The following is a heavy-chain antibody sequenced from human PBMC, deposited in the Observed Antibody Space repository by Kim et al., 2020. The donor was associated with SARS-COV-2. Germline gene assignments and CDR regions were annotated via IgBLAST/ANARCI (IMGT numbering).Heavy chain of an antibody. D-gene: IGHD3-10*01. CDR1: GYSFTSYW. Sequence: GESLKISCKGSGYSFTSYWIGWVRQMPGKGLEWMGIIYPGDSDTRYSPSFQGQVTISADKSISTAYLQWSSLKAADTAMYYCAKHLPYYFGSGGYSHYYYDGMDCWGQEATVTVSS. J-gene: IGHJ6*02. CDR3: AKHLPYYFGSGGYSHYYYDGMDC. V-gene: IGHV5-51*01. CDR2: IYPGDSDT.